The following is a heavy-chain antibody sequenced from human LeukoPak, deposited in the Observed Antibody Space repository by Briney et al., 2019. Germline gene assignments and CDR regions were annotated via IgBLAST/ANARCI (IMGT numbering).Heavy chain of an antibody. CDR1: GFTFSNAW. Sequence: GGSLRLSCAASGFTFSNAWMSWVRQAPGKGLEWVANIKQDGSEKYYVDSVEGRFTISRDNAKKSLYLQMNSLRVDDTAVYYCARDFYYASDYWGQGALVTVSS. CDR3: ARDFYYASDY. D-gene: IGHD3-16*01. V-gene: IGHV3-7*01. CDR2: IKQDGSEK. J-gene: IGHJ4*02.